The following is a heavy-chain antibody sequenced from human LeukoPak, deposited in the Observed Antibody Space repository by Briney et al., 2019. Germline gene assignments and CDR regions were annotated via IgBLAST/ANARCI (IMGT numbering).Heavy chain of an antibody. CDR1: GYSFTNYW. D-gene: IGHD5-24*01. J-gene: IGHJ4*02. Sequence: GESLKISCKGSGYSFTNYWIDWVRQMPGKGLEWMGIIYPGDSDTRYSPSFQGQVTISADKSISTAYLQWSSLKASDTAMYYCARPWGDGYNHFDFWGQGTLVTVSS. CDR3: ARPWGDGYNHFDF. V-gene: IGHV5-51*01. CDR2: IYPGDSDT.